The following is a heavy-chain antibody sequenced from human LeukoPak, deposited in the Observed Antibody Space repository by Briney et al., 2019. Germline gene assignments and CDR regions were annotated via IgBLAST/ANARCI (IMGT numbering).Heavy chain of an antibody. J-gene: IGHJ4*01. CDR3: ARRRDYFDY. Sequence: GGSLRLSCVVSGFDLSDYYMSWIRQAPGKGLEWISYISSSGGNIYFADSVKGRFTMSRDNARGSLYLQMNSLTADDTAIYYSARRRDYFDYWGQGTLVTVSS. V-gene: IGHV3-11*01. CDR2: ISSSGGNI. CDR1: GFDLSDYY.